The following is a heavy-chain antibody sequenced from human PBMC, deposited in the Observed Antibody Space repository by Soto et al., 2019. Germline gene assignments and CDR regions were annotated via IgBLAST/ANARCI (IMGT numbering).Heavy chain of an antibody. Sequence: QVQLVQSGAEVKKPGASVKVSCKASGYTFTSYGISWVRQAPGQGLEWMGWIRAYNGNTNYAQKVQGRVTMTTDTPTSTAYMELRSRSSDDSAVYYWARGLPTMDVWGQGTTVTVSS. V-gene: IGHV1-18*01. CDR3: ARGLPTMDV. CDR2: IRAYNGNT. J-gene: IGHJ6*02. CDR1: GYTFTSYG.